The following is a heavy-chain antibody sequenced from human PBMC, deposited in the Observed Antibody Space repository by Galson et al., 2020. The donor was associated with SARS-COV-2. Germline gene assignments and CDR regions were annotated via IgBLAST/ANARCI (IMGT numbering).Heavy chain of an antibody. CDR2: IYYSGST. J-gene: IGHJ4*02. CDR3: ARGLRSTSTFDY. CDR1: GGSVSSGAYY. D-gene: IGHD6-6*01. V-gene: IGHV4-31*03. Sequence: SETLSLTCTVSGGSVSSGAYYWTWIRQHRGKGLEYIGHIYYSGSTYYNPSLKSRLTMSLSTSENRFSLEVTSMTAADTAVYYCARGLRSTSTFDYWGPGALVTVSS.